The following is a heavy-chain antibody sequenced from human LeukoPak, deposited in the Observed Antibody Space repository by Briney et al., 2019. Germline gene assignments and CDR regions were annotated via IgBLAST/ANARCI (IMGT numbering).Heavy chain of an antibody. D-gene: IGHD1-1*01. CDR1: GYSISSGYN. V-gene: IGHV4-38-2*02. J-gene: IGHJ4*02. CDR2: IYQSGST. CDR3: ARDRGYTHYFDY. Sequence: SETPSLTCTVSGYSISSGYNWGWIRQPPGKGLEWIGSIYQSGSTYYNPSLKSRITISVDTSKNQFSLRLSSVTAADTAVYYCARDRGYTHYFDYWGQGTLVTVSS.